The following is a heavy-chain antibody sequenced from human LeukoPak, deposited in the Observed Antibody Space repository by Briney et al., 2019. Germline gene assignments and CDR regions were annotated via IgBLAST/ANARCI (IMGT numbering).Heavy chain of an antibody. CDR3: AKMVHTEQWLVPFDY. Sequence: GGSLRLSCAASGFIFSNYIMNWVRQAPGKGLEWVSSITNSSRYTYYADSVKGRFTISRDNAKNSLYLQMNSLRAEDTAVYYCAKMVHTEQWLVPFDYWGQGTLVTVSS. J-gene: IGHJ4*02. CDR1: GFIFSNYI. CDR2: ITNSSRYT. D-gene: IGHD6-19*01. V-gene: IGHV3-21*04.